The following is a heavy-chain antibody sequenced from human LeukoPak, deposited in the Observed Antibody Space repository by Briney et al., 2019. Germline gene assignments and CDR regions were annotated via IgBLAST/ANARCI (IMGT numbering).Heavy chain of an antibody. Sequence: ASVKVSCKASGYTFTGYYMHWVRQAPGQGLEWMGWINPNSGGTNYAQKFQGRVTMTRDTSISTVYMELSRLRSDDTAVYYCARAYYDILTGYLRGPFDYWGQGTLVTVSS. D-gene: IGHD3-9*01. V-gene: IGHV1-2*02. CDR3: ARAYYDILTGYLRGPFDY. CDR1: GYTFTGYY. J-gene: IGHJ4*02. CDR2: INPNSGGT.